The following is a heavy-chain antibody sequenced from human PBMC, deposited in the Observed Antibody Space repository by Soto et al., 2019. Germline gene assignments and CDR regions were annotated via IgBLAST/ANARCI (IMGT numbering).Heavy chain of an antibody. D-gene: IGHD6-19*01. V-gene: IGHV3-30*18. J-gene: IGHJ6*02. Sequence: HPGGSLRLSCAASGFTFSSYGMHWVRQAPGKGLEWVAVISYDGSNKYYADSVKGRFTISRDNSKNTLYLQMNSLRAEDTAVYYCAKEVVAGPRYYYYGMDVWGQGTTVTVSS. CDR3: AKEVVAGPRYYYYGMDV. CDR1: GFTFSSYG. CDR2: ISYDGSNK.